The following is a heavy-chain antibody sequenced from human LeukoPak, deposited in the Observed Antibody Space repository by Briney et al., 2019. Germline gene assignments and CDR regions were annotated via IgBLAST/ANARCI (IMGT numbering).Heavy chain of an antibody. CDR3: ARDGSGYYYQDAFDI. V-gene: IGHV3-30*04. J-gene: IGHJ3*02. CDR2: ISYDGSNK. D-gene: IGHD3-22*01. CDR1: GFTFSSYA. Sequence: GGSLRLSCAASGFTFSSYAMHWVRQAPGKGLEWVAVISYDGSNKYYADSVKGRFTISRDNSKNTLYLQMNSLRAEDTAVYYCARDGSGYYYQDAFDIWGQGTMVTVSS.